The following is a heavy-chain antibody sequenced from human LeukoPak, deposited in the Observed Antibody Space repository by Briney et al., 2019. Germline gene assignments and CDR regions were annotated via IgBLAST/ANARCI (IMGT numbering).Heavy chain of an antibody. CDR2: ISYSGST. CDR3: AREGTAGTNLNWFDP. J-gene: IGHJ5*02. V-gene: IGHV4-59*01. Sequence: SETLSLTCTVSGGSISSYYWSWIRQPPGKGLEWIGYISYSGSTNFNPSLKSRVTVSVDTSKNQFSLKLSSVTAADTAVYYCAREGTAGTNLNWFDPWGQGTLVTVSS. D-gene: IGHD1-1*01. CDR1: GGSISSYY.